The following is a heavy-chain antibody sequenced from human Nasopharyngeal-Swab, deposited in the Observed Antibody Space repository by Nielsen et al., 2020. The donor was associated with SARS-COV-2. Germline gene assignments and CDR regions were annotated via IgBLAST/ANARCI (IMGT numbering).Heavy chain of an antibody. CDR3: ARALWGSYYYGMDV. V-gene: IGHV3-30*04. D-gene: IGHD7-27*01. CDR2: ISYDGSNK. CDR1: GFTFSSYA. Sequence: LKISCAASGFTFSSYAMHWVRQAPGKGLAWVAVISYDGSNKYYADSVKGRFTISRDNSKNTLYLQMNSLRAEDTAVYYCARALWGSYYYGMDVWGQGTTVTVSS. J-gene: IGHJ6*02.